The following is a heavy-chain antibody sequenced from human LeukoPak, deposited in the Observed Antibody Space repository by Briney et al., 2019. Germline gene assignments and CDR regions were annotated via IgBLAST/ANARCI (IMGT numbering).Heavy chain of an antibody. V-gene: IGHV3-49*03. J-gene: IGHJ4*02. CDR3: TRVPPPHYDFWSGFDY. Sequence: GGSLRLSCTASGFTFGDYAMSWFRQAPGKGLEWVGFIRSKAYGGTTEYAASVKGRFTISGDDSKSIAYLQMNSLKTEDTAVYYCTRVPPPHYDFWSGFDYWGQGTLVTVSS. CDR2: IRSKAYGGTT. D-gene: IGHD3-3*01. CDR1: GFTFGDYA.